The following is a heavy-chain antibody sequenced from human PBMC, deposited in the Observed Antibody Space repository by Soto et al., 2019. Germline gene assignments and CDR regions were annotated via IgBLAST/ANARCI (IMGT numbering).Heavy chain of an antibody. Sequence: GGSLRLSCAASGFTFSSYAMTWVRQAPGRGLEWVSAISYDGSNKYYADSVKGRFTISRDNSKNTLYLQMNSLRAEDTAVYYCARPLWRNDYNWGYFDLWGRGTLVTVSS. CDR3: ARPLWRNDYNWGYFDL. CDR2: ISYDGSNK. D-gene: IGHD4-4*01. J-gene: IGHJ2*01. CDR1: GFTFSSYA. V-gene: IGHV3-30-3*01.